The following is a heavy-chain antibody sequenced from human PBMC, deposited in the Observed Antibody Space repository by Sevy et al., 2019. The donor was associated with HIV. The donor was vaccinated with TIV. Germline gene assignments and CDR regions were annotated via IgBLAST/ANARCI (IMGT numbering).Heavy chain of an antibody. CDR3: ARDLSHTGRFGASDI. J-gene: IGHJ3*02. CDR1: GYTFTIYG. V-gene: IGHV1-18*01. Sequence: ASVKVSCKDSGYTFTIYGISWVRQAPGQGLEWMGWISAHNGNRNYAQKLQGRVTMTTDTSTSTASMELRSLRSDDTAVYYCARDLSHTGRFGASDIWGQGTMVTVSS. D-gene: IGHD3-3*01. CDR2: ISAHNGNR.